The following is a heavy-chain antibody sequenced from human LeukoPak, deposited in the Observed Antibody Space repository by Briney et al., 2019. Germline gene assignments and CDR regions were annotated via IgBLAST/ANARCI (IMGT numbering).Heavy chain of an antibody. CDR1: GGSISSSSYY. J-gene: IGHJ4*02. CDR2: IYYSGST. Sequence: PSETLSLTCTVSGGSISSSSYYWGWIRQPPGKGLEWIGSIYYSGSTYYNPSLKSRVTISVDTSKNQFSLKLSSVTAADTAVYYCARRGAYYYDSSGYYWVYLGQGTLVTVSS. CDR3: ARRGAYYYDSSGYYWVY. D-gene: IGHD3-22*01. V-gene: IGHV4-39*01.